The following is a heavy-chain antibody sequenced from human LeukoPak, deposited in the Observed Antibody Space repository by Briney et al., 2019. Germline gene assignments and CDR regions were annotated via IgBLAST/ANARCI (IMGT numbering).Heavy chain of an antibody. CDR3: ARVAVSGPTGWFDS. CDR1: GFTFDDSA. CDR2: ISWNSGNI. D-gene: IGHD2-8*02. J-gene: IGHJ5*01. Sequence: GGSLRLSCAASGFTFDDSAMHWVRQAPGKGLEWVSTISWNSGNIGYADSVKGRFTISRDNVDNVVYLEMNSLGAEDTATYYCARVAVSGPTGWFDSWGQGTLVIVSS. V-gene: IGHV3-9*01.